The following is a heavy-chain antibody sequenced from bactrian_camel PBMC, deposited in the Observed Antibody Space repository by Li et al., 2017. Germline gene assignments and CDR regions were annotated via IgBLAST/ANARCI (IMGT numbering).Heavy chain of an antibody. CDR1: GFTFSGDD. Sequence: VQLVESGGGLVQPGVSLRLSCAASGFTFSGDDVSWVRQAPGKGLEWVSCSSIGDGRKYYADSVKGRFTISLDNAKKTMYLHMNALSPEDTAMYYCAAGVVVNGNLIRLRNKWGQGTQVTVS. D-gene: IGHD3*01. CDR2: SSIGDGRK. V-gene: IGHV3S40*01. CDR3: AAGVVVNGNLIRLRNK. J-gene: IGHJ4*01.